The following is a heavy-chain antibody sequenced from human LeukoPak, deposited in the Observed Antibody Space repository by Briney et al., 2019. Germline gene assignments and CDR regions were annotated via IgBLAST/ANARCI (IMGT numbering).Heavy chain of an antibody. CDR1: DFTFRLYA. Sequence: PGGSLRLSCVASDFTFRLYAMGWVRQAPGKGLEWVSAISGSGGSTYYADSVKGRFTISRDNSKNTLYLQMNSLRAEDTAVYYCAKDPSNAARGRGIYFDYWGGGTLVTVSS. D-gene: IGHD3-10*01. CDR2: ISGSGGST. V-gene: IGHV3-23*01. J-gene: IGHJ4*02. CDR3: AKDPSNAARGRGIYFDY.